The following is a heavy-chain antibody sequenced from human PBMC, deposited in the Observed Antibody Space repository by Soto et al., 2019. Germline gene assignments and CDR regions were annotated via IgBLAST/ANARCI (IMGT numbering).Heavy chain of an antibody. Sequence: GESLKISCKGSGYSFTSYWIGWVRQMPGKGLEWMGIIYPGDSDTRYSPSFQGQVTISADKSISTAYLQWSSLKASDTAMYYCARRIAARPGEYNWFDPWGQGTLVTVS. J-gene: IGHJ5*02. V-gene: IGHV5-51*01. CDR2: IYPGDSDT. D-gene: IGHD6-6*01. CDR1: GYSFTSYW. CDR3: ARRIAARPGEYNWFDP.